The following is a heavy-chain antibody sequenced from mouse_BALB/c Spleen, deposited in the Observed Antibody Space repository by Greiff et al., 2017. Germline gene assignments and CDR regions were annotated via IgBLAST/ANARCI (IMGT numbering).Heavy chain of an antibody. V-gene: IGHV5-6-5*01. CDR1: GFTFSSYA. Sequence: EVHLVESGGGLVKPGGSLKLSCAASGFTFSSYAMSWVRQTPEKRLEWVASISSGGSTYYPDSVKGRFTISRDNARNILYLQMSSLRSEDTAMYYCARGYYRYDSYFDYWGQGTTLTVSS. CDR3: ARGYYRYDSYFDY. D-gene: IGHD2-14*01. CDR2: ISSGGST. J-gene: IGHJ2*01.